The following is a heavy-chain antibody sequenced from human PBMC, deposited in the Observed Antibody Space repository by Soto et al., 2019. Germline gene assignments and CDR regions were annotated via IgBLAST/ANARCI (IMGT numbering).Heavy chain of an antibody. D-gene: IGHD3-3*01. CDR3: ARNSGIFGADIYYYYGMDV. J-gene: IGHJ6*02. CDR2: IYSGGST. CDR1: GFTVSSNY. Sequence: GGSLRLSCAASGFTVSSNYMSWVRQAPGRGLEWVSVIYSGGSTYYADSVEGRFTISRDNSKNTLYLQMNSLRAEDTAVYYCARNSGIFGADIYYYYGMDVWGQGTTVTVSS. V-gene: IGHV3-53*01.